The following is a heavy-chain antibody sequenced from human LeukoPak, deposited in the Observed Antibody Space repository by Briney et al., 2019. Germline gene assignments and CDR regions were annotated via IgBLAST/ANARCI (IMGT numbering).Heavy chain of an antibody. D-gene: IGHD6-13*01. J-gene: IGHJ4*02. CDR2: ISPSGST. V-gene: IGHV4-38-2*02. CDR3: ALRPLGAAGTWSGLFDY. Sequence: SETLPLTCTVSGDSLSGSHRYWGWIRQPPGKGLEWIGSISPSGSTFYNPSLKSRVTISVDTSKNQFSLKLRSVTAADTAVYYCALRPLGAAGTWSGLFDYWGQGTLVTDSS. CDR1: GDSLSGSHRY.